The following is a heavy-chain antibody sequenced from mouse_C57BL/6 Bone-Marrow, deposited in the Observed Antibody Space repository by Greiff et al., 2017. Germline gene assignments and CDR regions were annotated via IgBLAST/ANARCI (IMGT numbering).Heavy chain of an antibody. Sequence: EVQLQQSGPELVKPGASVKISCKASGYTFTDYYMNWVKQSHGKSLEWIGDINPNNGGTSYNQKFKGKATLTVDKSSSTAYMELRSLTSADSAVYYCARRLGVWGTGTAVTFSS. J-gene: IGHJ1*03. CDR3: ARRLGV. CDR2: INPNNGGT. CDR1: GYTFTDYY. V-gene: IGHV1-26*01.